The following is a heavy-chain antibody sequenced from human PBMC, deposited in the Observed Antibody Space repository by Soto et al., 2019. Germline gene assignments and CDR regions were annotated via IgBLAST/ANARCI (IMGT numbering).Heavy chain of an antibody. V-gene: IGHV3-33*01. J-gene: IGHJ4*02. Sequence: ESVGGVVQPGRSLRLSCAASGFTFSSYGMHWVRQAPGKGLEWVAVIWYDGSNKYYADSVKGRFTISRDNSKNTLYLQMNSLRAEDTAVYYCARDRGGTTVAKDYWGQGTLVTVSS. CDR1: GFTFSSYG. D-gene: IGHD4-17*01. CDR3: ARDRGGTTVAKDY. CDR2: IWYDGSNK.